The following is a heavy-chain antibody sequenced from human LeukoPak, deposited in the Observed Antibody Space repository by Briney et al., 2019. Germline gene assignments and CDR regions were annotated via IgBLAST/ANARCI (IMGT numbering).Heavy chain of an antibody. J-gene: IGHJ4*02. D-gene: IGHD1-26*01. V-gene: IGHV3-30-3*01. CDR2: ISYDGSNK. CDR3: AHIVGATYVFSGYFDY. CDR1: GFTFSSYA. Sequence: GGSLRLSCAASGFTFSSYAMHWVRQAPGKGLEWVAAISYDGSNKYYADSVKGRFTISRDNSKNTLYLQMNSLRAEDTAVYYCAHIVGATYVFSGYFDYWGQGTLITVSS.